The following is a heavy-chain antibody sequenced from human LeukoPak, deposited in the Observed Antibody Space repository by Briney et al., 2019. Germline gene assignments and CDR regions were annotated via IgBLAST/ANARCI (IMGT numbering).Heavy chain of an antibody. V-gene: IGHV3-23*01. D-gene: IGHD4-11*01. J-gene: IGHJ5*02. Sequence: PGGSLRLSCAASGFTFSSYAMSWVRQAPGKGLKGVSTISGSGGSTYYADSVKGRFTISRDNSKNTLYLQMNSLRVEDTAIYNCAKDQQSISYSPWGQGTLVTVSS. CDR2: ISGSGGST. CDR3: AKDQQSISYSP. CDR1: GFTFSSYA.